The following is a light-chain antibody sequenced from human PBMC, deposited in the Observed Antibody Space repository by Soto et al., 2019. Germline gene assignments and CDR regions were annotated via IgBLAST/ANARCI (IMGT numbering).Light chain of an antibody. J-gene: IGKJ4*01. CDR1: QPVSSW. CDR3: QEANSFT. CDR2: AIS. Sequence: DIQMTQSPSSVSASVGDRVTITCRASQPVSSWLAWYQQKPGEAPKLLIYAISSLQTEVQSRFSGSGSGTDFTLTISSLQPEDFASYYCQEANSFTFGGGTKVEIK. V-gene: IGKV1-12*02.